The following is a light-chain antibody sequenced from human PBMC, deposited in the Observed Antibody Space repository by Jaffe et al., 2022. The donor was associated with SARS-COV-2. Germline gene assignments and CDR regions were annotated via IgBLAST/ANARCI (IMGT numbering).Light chain of an antibody. CDR2: SNH. CDR1: TSNIGRNT. V-gene: IGLV1-44*01. CDR3: AAWDDSLKGSYV. J-gene: IGLJ1*01. Sequence: QSVLTQPPSASGTPGQRVTISCSGSTSNIGRNTVNWYQQLPGTAPKLLIYSNHQRPSGVPDRFSGSRSGTSASLAISGLQSEDEADYYCAAWDDSLKGSYVFGTGTKVTVL.